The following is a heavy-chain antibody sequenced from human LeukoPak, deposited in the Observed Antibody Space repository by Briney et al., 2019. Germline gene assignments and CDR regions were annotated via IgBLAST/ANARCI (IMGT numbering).Heavy chain of an antibody. V-gene: IGHV3-23*01. Sequence: GGSLTLSCAASGLTFSSYAMSWLRQAPGKGLEWVSAISGSGGSTYYADPVKGRFTISRDNSKNTLYLQMNSLRAEDTAVYYCAKDFTQLELEYYFDYWGQGTLVTVSS. CDR3: AKDFTQLELEYYFDY. J-gene: IGHJ4*02. CDR1: GLTFSSYA. CDR2: ISGSGGST. D-gene: IGHD1-1*01.